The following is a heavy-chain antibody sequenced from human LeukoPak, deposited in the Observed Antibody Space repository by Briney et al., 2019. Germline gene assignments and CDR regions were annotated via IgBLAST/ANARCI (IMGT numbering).Heavy chain of an antibody. V-gene: IGHV1-69*13. Sequence: ASVKVSCKASGGTFSSYAISWVRQAPGQGLEWMGGIIPIFGTANYAQKFQGRVTITADESTSTAYMELSSLRSEDTAVYYCASDLGADSSGIYYYYGMDVWGQGTTVTVSS. D-gene: IGHD3-22*01. CDR1: GGTFSSYA. CDR2: IIPIFGTA. CDR3: ASDLGADSSGIYYYYGMDV. J-gene: IGHJ6*02.